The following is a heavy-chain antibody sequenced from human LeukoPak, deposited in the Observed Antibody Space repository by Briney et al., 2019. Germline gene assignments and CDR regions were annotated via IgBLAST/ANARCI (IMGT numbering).Heavy chain of an antibody. Sequence: ASVKVSCKASGYTFTGYYMHWVRQAPGQGLEWMGWINPNSGSTNYAHNFQGRVTMTRDTSISTAYMELSSLRSDDTAVYYCAREMREMATITSFDYWGQGTLVTVSS. V-gene: IGHV1-2*02. CDR3: AREMREMATITSFDY. CDR2: INPNSGST. J-gene: IGHJ4*02. CDR1: GYTFTGYY. D-gene: IGHD5-24*01.